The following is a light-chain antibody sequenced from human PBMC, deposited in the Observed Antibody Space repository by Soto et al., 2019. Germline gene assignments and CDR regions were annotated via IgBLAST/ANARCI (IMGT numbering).Light chain of an antibody. CDR3: QQYDSSPLT. CDR1: QSVSSSY. Sequence: EIVMTQSPATLSVSPGERATLSCRASQSVSSSYLAWYQQKPGQAPRLLIYGASRRATGIPDRFSGSGSGTDFTLTISRLEPEDFAVYYCQQYDSSPLTFGGGTKVDIK. J-gene: IGKJ4*01. CDR2: GAS. V-gene: IGKV3-20*01.